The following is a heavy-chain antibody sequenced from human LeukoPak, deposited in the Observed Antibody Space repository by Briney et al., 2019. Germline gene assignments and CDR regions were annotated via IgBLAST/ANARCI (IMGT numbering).Heavy chain of an antibody. V-gene: IGHV1-2*02. CDR2: INPNSGGT. CDR3: ARDKDSGQDAFDI. Sequence: ASVKVSCKASGHTFTGYYMHWVRQAPGQGLEWMGWINPNSGGTNYAQKFQGRVTMTRDTSISTAYMELSRLRSDDTAVYYCARDKDSGQDAFDIWGQGTMVTVSS. CDR1: GHTFTGYY. D-gene: IGHD6-19*01. J-gene: IGHJ3*02.